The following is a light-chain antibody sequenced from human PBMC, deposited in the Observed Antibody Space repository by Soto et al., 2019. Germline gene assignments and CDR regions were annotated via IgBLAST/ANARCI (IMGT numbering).Light chain of an antibody. Sequence: IQMTQSPSSLSASVGDRVTITCRASQDINKYLAWYRQKPGKAPALLIYGASTLQSGVPSRFSGSGSGTDFTLTITSLQPEDVATYYCQKYGSAPWTFGPGTKVDIK. J-gene: IGKJ1*01. CDR2: GAS. V-gene: IGKV1-27*01. CDR3: QKYGSAPWT. CDR1: QDINKY.